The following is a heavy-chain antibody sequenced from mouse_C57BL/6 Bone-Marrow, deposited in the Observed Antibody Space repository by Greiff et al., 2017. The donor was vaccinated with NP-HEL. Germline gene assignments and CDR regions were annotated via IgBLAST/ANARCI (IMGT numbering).Heavy chain of an antibody. D-gene: IGHD1-1*01. Sequence: EVKLQESGPGMVKPSQSLSLTCTVTGYSITSGYDWHWIRHFPGNKLEWMGYISYSGSTNYNPSLKSRISITHDTSKNHFFLKLNSVTTEDTATYYCARGGGPYYYGSSFGAMDYWGQGTSVTVSS. CDR1: GYSITSGYD. CDR2: ISYSGST. V-gene: IGHV3-1*01. CDR3: ARGGGPYYYGSSFGAMDY. J-gene: IGHJ4*01.